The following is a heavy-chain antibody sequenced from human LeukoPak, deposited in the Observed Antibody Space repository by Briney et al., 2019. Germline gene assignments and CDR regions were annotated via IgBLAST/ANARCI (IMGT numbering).Heavy chain of an antibody. Sequence: ASVKVSCKASGYTFTSYGIGWVRQAPGQGLEWMAWISPYNGNTNYAQKLQGRVTVTTDTSTTTAYMELRSLRSDDTAVYYCTRDRSASGSQNYWGPGTLVTVSS. CDR1: GYTFTSYG. J-gene: IGHJ4*02. CDR3: TRDRSASGSQNY. CDR2: ISPYNGNT. V-gene: IGHV1-18*01. D-gene: IGHD1-26*01.